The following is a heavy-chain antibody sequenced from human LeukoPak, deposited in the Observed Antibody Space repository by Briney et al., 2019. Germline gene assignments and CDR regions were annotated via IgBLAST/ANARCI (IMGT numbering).Heavy chain of an antibody. CDR3: AKGIVVVRAATDALDI. Sequence: GGSLRLSCVASGFTFSSYAMSWVRQPPGRGLEWVSATSGSGGSTYYADSVRGRFTISRDTSKNTLYMQMNSRRAEDTAGDYCAKGIVVVRAATDALDIWGQGEMVTVSS. D-gene: IGHD2-15*01. CDR1: GFTFSSYA. V-gene: IGHV3-23*01. CDR2: TSGSGGST. J-gene: IGHJ3*02.